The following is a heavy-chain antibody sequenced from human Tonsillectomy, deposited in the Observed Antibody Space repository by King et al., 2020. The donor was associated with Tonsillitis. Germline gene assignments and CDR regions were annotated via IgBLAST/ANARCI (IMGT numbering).Heavy chain of an antibody. CDR3: TRLIFEWLLYRYYYMDV. J-gene: IGHJ6*03. Sequence: QLVQSGGGLVQPGRSLRLSCTASGFTFGDYAMSWVRQAPGKGLEWVGFIRSKAYGGTTEYAASVKGRFTISRDDSKSIAYLQMNSLKTEDTAVYYCTRLIFEWLLYRYYYMDVWGKGTTVTVSS. V-gene: IGHV3-49*04. D-gene: IGHD3-3*01. CDR2: IRSKAYGGTT. CDR1: GFTFGDYA.